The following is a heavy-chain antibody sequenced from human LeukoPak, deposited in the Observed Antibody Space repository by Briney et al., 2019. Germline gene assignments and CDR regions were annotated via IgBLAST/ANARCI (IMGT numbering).Heavy chain of an antibody. CDR1: GYTFTGYF. Sequence: ASVKVSCKASGYTFTGYFVHWVRQAPGQGLQWMGWINPNTGGTNYAQKFQGRVTMTTDTSTSTAYMELRSLRSDDTAVYYCARDYYDSSGSKQDYWGQGTLVTVSS. J-gene: IGHJ4*02. CDR3: ARDYYDSSGSKQDY. CDR2: INPNTGGT. V-gene: IGHV1-2*02. D-gene: IGHD3-22*01.